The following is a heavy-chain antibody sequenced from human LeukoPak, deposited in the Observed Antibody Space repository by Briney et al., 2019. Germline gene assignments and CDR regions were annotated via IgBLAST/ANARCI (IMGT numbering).Heavy chain of an antibody. CDR1: GDIFTSYG. CDR3: ARGDYDILTQFGVDP. J-gene: IGHJ5*02. Sequence: ASVKVSCKVSGDIFTSYGISWVRQAPGQGLEWMGIINPSGGSTSYAQKFQGRVTMTRDTSTSTVYMELSSLRSEDTAVYYCARGDYDILTQFGVDPWGQGTLVTVSS. D-gene: IGHD3-9*01. CDR2: INPSGGST. V-gene: IGHV1-46*01.